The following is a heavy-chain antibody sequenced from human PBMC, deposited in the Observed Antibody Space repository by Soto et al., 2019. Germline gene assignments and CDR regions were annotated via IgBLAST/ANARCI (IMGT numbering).Heavy chain of an antibody. D-gene: IGHD2-2*01. CDR2: INAGNGNT. V-gene: IGHV1-3*01. CDR1: GYTFTSYA. Sequence: GASVKVSCKASGYTFTSYAMHWVRQAPGQRLEWMGWINAGNGNTKYSQKFQGRVTITRDTSASTVYMELSSLRSEDTAVYYCAREYCSSTSCLYGMDVWGQGTTVTVSS. CDR3: AREYCSSTSCLYGMDV. J-gene: IGHJ6*02.